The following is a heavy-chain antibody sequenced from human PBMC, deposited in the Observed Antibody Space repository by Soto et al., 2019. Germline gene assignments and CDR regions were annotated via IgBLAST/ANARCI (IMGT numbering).Heavy chain of an antibody. V-gene: IGHV1-2*04. CDR1: GYTFTGYY. D-gene: IGHD1-7*01. CDR2: INPNNGDT. CDR3: ARETHNWNYVRWFDV. J-gene: IGHJ5*02. Sequence: ASVKVSCKASGYTFTGYYMHWVRQAPGQGLEWIGWINPNNGDTNYAQKFQGWVTMTTDTSINTAYMELSRLKSDDTAVYYCARETHNWNYVRWFDVWGEGTLVTVCS.